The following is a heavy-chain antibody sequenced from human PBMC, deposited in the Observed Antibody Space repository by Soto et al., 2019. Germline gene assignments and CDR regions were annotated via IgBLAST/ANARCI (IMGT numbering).Heavy chain of an antibody. CDR2: INPNSGGT. J-gene: IGHJ6*02. Sequence: SVKGSCKASGYTFTVYYRRWVRQAPGQGLEWMGWINPNSGGTNYAQKFQGWVTMTRDTSISTAYMELSRLRSDDTAVYYCAREGTPVAGYYGMDVWGQGPTVTVSS. CDR3: AREGTPVAGYYGMDV. D-gene: IGHD3-10*01. V-gene: IGHV1-2*04. CDR1: GYTFTVYY.